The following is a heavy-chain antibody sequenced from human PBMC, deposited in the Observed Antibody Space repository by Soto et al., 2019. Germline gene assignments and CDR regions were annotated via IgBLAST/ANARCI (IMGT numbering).Heavy chain of an antibody. CDR2: IGESGTPT. CDR3: ARYIPAATHAFDI. D-gene: IGHD2-2*01. Sequence: PGGSLRLSCAASGFTFSSYAMKWVRQAPGKGLEWVSLIGESGTPTYYADSVKGRFTISRDNSGNTLFLEMYSLRAEDTAVYYCARYIPAATHAFDIWGQGTMVTVSS. V-gene: IGHV3-23*01. CDR1: GFTFSSYA. J-gene: IGHJ3*02.